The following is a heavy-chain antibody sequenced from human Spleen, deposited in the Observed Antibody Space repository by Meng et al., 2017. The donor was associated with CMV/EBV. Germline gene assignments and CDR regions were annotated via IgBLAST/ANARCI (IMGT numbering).Heavy chain of an antibody. V-gene: IGHV3-20*04. D-gene: IGHD3-16*01. Sequence: GESLKISCAASGFTFDDYGMTWVRQAPGEGLEWVSGISWSGGRTGYADSVKGRFTISRDNAKNSLYLQMNSLRAEDTALYYCAKDISAGDEEGPYYYGMDVWGQGTTVTVSS. CDR2: ISWSGGRT. CDR1: GFTFDDYG. CDR3: AKDISAGDEEGPYYYGMDV. J-gene: IGHJ6*02.